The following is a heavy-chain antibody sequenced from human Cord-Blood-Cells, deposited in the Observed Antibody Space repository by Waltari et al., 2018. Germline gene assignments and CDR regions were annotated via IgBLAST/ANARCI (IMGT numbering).Heavy chain of an antibody. J-gene: IGHJ5*02. CDR1: GRSFSGYY. CDR2: INHSGST. Sequence: QVQLQQWGAGLLKPSETLSLTCAVYGRSFSGYYWSWTRPPPGKGLEWIGEINHSGSTNYNPSLKSRVTISVDTSKNQFSLKLSSVTAADTAVYYCARVIYGSGSYSDWFDPWGQGTLVTVSS. CDR3: ARVIYGSGSYSDWFDP. D-gene: IGHD3-10*01. V-gene: IGHV4-34*01.